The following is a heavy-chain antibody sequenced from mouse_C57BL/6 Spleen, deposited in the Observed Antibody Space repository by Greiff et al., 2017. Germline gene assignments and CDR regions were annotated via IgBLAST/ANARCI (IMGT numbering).Heavy chain of an antibody. V-gene: IGHV1-78*01. Sequence: VKLMESDAELVKPGASVKISCKVSGYTFTDHTIHWMKQRPEQGLEWIGYIYPRDGSTKYNEKFKGKATLTADKSSSTAYMQLNSLTSEDSAVYFCAVYYGYDDYYAMDYWGQGTSVTVSS. CDR2: IYPRDGST. CDR3: AVYYGYDDYYAMDY. J-gene: IGHJ4*01. D-gene: IGHD2-2*01. CDR1: GYTFTDHT.